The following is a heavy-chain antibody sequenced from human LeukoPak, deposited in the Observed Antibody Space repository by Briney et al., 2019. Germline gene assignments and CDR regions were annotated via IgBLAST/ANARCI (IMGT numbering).Heavy chain of an antibody. V-gene: IGHV3-30*18. CDR2: ISYDGRNK. CDR1: GFTFSSYG. CDR3: AKDRGYSHGFDY. D-gene: IGHD5-18*01. Sequence: GGSLRLSCAASGFTFSSYGMHWVRQAPGKGLEWVAAISYDGRNKEYVDSVKGRFTISRDNSKNTLYLQMNSLRAEDTAVYNCAKDRGYSHGFDYWGQGILVTVSS. J-gene: IGHJ4*02.